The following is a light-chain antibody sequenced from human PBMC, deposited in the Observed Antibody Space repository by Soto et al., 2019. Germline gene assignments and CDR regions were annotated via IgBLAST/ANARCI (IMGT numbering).Light chain of an antibody. CDR1: SYNIGSNY. Sequence: QSALTQPPSASGTPGQRVTISCSGSSYNIGSNYVYWYQQLPGTPPKLLIYRNNQRPSGVPDRFSGSKSGTTASLAISGLRSEDEADYYCAAWNDSLSGWVFCGGTKLTGL. CDR2: RNN. V-gene: IGLV1-47*01. CDR3: AAWNDSLSGWV. J-gene: IGLJ3*02.